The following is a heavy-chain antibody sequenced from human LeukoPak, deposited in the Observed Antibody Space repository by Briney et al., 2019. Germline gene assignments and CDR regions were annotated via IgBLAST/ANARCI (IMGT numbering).Heavy chain of an antibody. J-gene: IGHJ4*02. V-gene: IGHV4-30-2*01. D-gene: IGHD1-26*01. CDR3: ARLLIVGATWLFDY. Sequence: PSETLSLTCAVSGASISSGGYSWSWLRRPPGKGLEWIGCIYHTGSTNYNPSLKSRVTISVDTSKNQFSLKLSSVTAADTAVYYCARLLIVGATWLFDYWGQGTLVTVSS. CDR2: IYHTGST. CDR1: GASISSGGYS.